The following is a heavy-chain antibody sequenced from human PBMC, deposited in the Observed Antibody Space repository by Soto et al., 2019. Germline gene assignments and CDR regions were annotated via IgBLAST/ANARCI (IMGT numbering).Heavy chain of an antibody. CDR1: GGTFSSYA. V-gene: IGHV1-69*13. D-gene: IGHD5-12*01. Sequence: GASVKVSCKASGGTFSSYAISWVRQAPGQGLEWMGGIIPIFGTANYAQKLQGRVTITADESTSTAYMELSSLRFEDTAVYYCARDRGWHSCYDFFRGRNNYYYYYGMDVWGQGTTVTVSS. CDR3: ARDRGWHSCYDFFRGRNNYYYYYGMDV. CDR2: IIPIFGTA. J-gene: IGHJ6*02.